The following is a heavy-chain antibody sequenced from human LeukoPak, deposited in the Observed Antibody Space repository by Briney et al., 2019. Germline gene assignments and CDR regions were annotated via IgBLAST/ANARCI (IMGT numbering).Heavy chain of an antibody. Sequence: SVTLSLTCAVYGWTVSGYYWSWIRHPPGKGLEWIGEINHSGSTNYNPSLKSRVTISVDTSKNQFSLKLSSVTAADTAVYYCARVMTRSANWGQGTLVTVSS. CDR3: ARVMTRSAN. CDR2: INHSGST. J-gene: IGHJ4*02. V-gene: IGHV4-34*01. D-gene: IGHD4-11*01. CDR1: GWTVSGYY.